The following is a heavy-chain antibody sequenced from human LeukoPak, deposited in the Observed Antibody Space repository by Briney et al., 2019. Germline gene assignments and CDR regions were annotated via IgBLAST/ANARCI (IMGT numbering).Heavy chain of an antibody. CDR3: ARRAGAYSHPYDY. Sequence: GGSLRLSCTVSGFTVSSNSMSWVRQAPGKGLEWVSFIYSDNTHYSDSVKGRFTISRDNSKNTLHLQMNSLRAEDTAVYYCARRAGAYSHPYDYWGQGTLVTVSS. J-gene: IGHJ4*02. CDR1: GFTVSSNS. V-gene: IGHV3-53*01. CDR2: IYSDNT. D-gene: IGHD4/OR15-4a*01.